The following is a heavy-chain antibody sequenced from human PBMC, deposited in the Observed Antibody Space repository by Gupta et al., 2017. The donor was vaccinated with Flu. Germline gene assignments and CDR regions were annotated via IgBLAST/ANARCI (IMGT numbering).Heavy chain of an antibody. J-gene: IGHJ3*02. V-gene: IGHV3-48*01. CDR1: GFTFNTYS. CDR3: ARVGNYMAFACDI. Sequence: EVQLVESGGRLIQAGGSLRLSCAASGFTFNTYSMNWVRQAPGKGLEWLSYISSSSSVIYYADSVKGRFSISRDNAKNSLYLQMXSXRAEDTXLYDGARVGNYMAFACDIWGQGTMVTVSS. CDR2: ISSSSSVI. D-gene: IGHD3-10*01.